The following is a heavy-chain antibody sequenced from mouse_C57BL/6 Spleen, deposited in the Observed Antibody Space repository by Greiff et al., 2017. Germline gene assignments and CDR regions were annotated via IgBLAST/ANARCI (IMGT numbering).Heavy chain of an antibody. D-gene: IGHD2-4*01. V-gene: IGHV5-16*01. CDR3: ARGFYYDYPYSIDY. Sequence: EVMLVESEGGLVQPGSSMKLSCTASGFAFSDYYMAWVRQVPEKGLEWVANINYDGSSTYYLDSLKSRFIISRDNAKNILYLHMSRLKSEDTATYYCARGFYYDYPYSIDYWGQGTSVTVSS. J-gene: IGHJ4*01. CDR1: GFAFSDYY. CDR2: INYDGSST.